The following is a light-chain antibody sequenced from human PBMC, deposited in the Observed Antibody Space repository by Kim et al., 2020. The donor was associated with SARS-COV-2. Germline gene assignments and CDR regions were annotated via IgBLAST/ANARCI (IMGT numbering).Light chain of an antibody. CDR1: QSVSRN. V-gene: IGKV3-15*01. CDR2: GAS. CDR3: QQYNNWPLT. Sequence: EIVMTQSPATLSVSPGERATLSCRASQSVSRNLAWYQQKPGQAPRLLIYGASTRATGFPARFSGSVSGTEITLTISSLQSEDFAVYYCQQYNNWPLTFGGGTKVDI. J-gene: IGKJ4*01.